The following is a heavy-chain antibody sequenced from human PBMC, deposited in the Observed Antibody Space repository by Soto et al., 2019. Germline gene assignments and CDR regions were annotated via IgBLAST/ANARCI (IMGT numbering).Heavy chain of an antibody. J-gene: IGHJ4*02. V-gene: IGHV6-1*01. CDR1: GDSVSSNSAA. CDR3: ARTSGHFDS. CDR2: TYYRYKWYN. Sequence: SQTLSLTCAISGDSVSSNSAAWNWIRRSPSRGLEWLGRTYYRYKWYNDYAVSVKSRIAINPDTSKNQFSLQLNSVTPEDTAVYYCARTSGHFDSWGQGTLVTVSS. D-gene: IGHD6-19*01.